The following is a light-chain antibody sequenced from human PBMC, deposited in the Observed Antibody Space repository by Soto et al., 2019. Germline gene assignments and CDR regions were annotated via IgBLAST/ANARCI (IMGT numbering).Light chain of an antibody. CDR2: DAS. CDR1: PSVGKSY. Sequence: EIVLTQSPGTLSLSPGDRATLSCRASPSVGKSYLAWFQQKPGQAPRLLIYDASSRATGIPDRFSGIESGTDFTLTISGLEPEDFAVYYCQQYAHSPLTCGGGTKVEIK. J-gene: IGKJ4*01. CDR3: QQYAHSPLT. V-gene: IGKV3-20*01.